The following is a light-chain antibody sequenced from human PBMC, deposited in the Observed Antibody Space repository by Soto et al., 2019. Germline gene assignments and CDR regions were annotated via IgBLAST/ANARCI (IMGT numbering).Light chain of an antibody. CDR3: QQYASWPLT. CDR1: QSVNSN. CDR2: GAX. J-gene: IGKJ4*01. V-gene: IGKV3-15*01. Sequence: ETVITQSPATLSVSPGERATLSCRASQSVNSNLAWYQQESGQPPRLLVFGAXXXXXXXXXXXXXSGSGTEFTLTISGLQSEDFAVYFCQQYASWPLTFGGGTKVDIK.